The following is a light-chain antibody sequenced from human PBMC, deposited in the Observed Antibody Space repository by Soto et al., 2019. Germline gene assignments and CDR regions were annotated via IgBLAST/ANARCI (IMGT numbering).Light chain of an antibody. CDR1: SNDVGYYNY. CDR2: DVK. J-gene: IGLJ2*01. V-gene: IGLV2-8*01. CDR3: SSYAGVNAVV. Sequence: QSALTQPPSASGSPGQSVTISCTGTSNDVGYYNYVSWYQQHPAKAPKLMIYDVKKRPPGVPDRFSGSKSGNTASLTVSGLQAEDEADYYCSSYAGVNAVVFGGGTKLTVL.